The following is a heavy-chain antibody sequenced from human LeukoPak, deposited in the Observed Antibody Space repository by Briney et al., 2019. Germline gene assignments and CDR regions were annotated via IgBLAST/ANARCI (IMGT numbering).Heavy chain of an antibody. CDR1: GGSISSSSYY. D-gene: IGHD1-26*01. V-gene: IGHV4-39*07. CDR2: IYYSGST. CDR3: ARAEVVGAHLRSGYFQH. J-gene: IGHJ1*01. Sequence: SETLSLTCTVSGGSISSSSYYWGWIRQPPGTGLEWIGSIYYSGSTYYNPSLKSRVTISVDTSKNQFSLKLSSVTATDTAVYYCARAEVVGAHLRSGYFQHWGQGTLVIVSS.